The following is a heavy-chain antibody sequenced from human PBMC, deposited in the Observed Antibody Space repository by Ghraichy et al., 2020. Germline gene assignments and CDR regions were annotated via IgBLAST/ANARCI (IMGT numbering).Heavy chain of an antibody. J-gene: IGHJ5*02. Sequence: GGSLRLSCEASVFTFNYYGMHWVRQAPGKGLEWVAIIWNDGINKYYGDFVKGRFTVSRDKSKNTVYLQMNSLRVEDTAVYYCARHYCSSSSCLYEENWFDPWGQGTLVTVSS. CDR2: IWNDGINK. CDR3: ARHYCSSSSCLYEENWFDP. CDR1: VFTFNYYG. V-gene: IGHV3-33*01. D-gene: IGHD3-22*01.